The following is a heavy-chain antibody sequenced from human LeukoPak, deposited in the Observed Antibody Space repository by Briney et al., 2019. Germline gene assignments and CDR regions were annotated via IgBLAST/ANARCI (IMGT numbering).Heavy chain of an antibody. D-gene: IGHD3-3*01. V-gene: IGHV1-2*02. CDR3: ARVGAYDFWSGYYTGY. Sequence: ASVKVSCKASGYTFTGYYMHWVRQAPGQGLEWMGWINPNSGGTNYAQKFQGRATMTRDTSISTAYMELSRLRSDDTAVYYCARVGAYDFWSGYYTGYWGQGTLVTVSS. CDR1: GYTFTGYY. J-gene: IGHJ4*02. CDR2: INPNSGGT.